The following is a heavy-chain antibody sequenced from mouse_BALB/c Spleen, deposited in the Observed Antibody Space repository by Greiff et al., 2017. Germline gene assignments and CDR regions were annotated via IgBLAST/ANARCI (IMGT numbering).Heavy chain of an antibody. CDR2: IRLKSNNYAT. Sequence: EVKLVESGGGLVQPGGSMKLSCVASGFTFSNYWMNWVRQSPEKGLEWVAEIRLKSNNYATHYAESVKGRFTISRDDSKSSVYLQMNNLRAEDTGIYYCTRDYGYARRYFDVWGAGTTVTVSS. CDR3: TRDYGYARRYFDV. CDR1: GFTFSNYW. J-gene: IGHJ1*01. D-gene: IGHD2-2*01. V-gene: IGHV6-6*02.